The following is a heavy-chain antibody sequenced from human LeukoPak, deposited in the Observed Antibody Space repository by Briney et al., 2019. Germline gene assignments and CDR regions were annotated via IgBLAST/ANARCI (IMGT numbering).Heavy chain of an antibody. CDR2: INSDGKRT. J-gene: IGHJ3*02. D-gene: IGHD1-26*01. CDR3: PRGGEHHGFDI. CDR1: GFTFSSYW. Sequence: GGSLRLSCAASGFTFSSYWMHWVRQAPGKGLVWVSRINSDGKRTIYADSVKGRFTFSRDNAKNMLYLQMNSLRAEDTAVYYCPRGGEHHGFDIWGQGTMVTVSS. V-gene: IGHV3-74*01.